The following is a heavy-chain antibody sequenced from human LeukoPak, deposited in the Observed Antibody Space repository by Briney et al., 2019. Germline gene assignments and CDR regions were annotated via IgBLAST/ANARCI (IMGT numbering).Heavy chain of an antibody. CDR3: ARDFGDYLHFDY. Sequence: GASVKVSCKASGHTFTTYNIHWVRQAPGQGLEWMGIINPSGGSTSYAQKFQGRVTLTRDMSTRTVYMELSSLRSEDTAVYYCARDFGDYLHFDYWGQGTLVTVSS. CDR2: INPSGGST. J-gene: IGHJ4*02. CDR1: GHTFTTYN. D-gene: IGHD4-17*01. V-gene: IGHV1-46*01.